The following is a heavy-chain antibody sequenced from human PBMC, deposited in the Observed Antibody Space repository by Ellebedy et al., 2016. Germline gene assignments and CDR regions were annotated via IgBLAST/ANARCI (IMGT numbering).Heavy chain of an antibody. CDR2: IYPGDSDT. J-gene: IGHJ4*02. D-gene: IGHD5-12*01. CDR3: ARPNGDSFDY. V-gene: IGHV5-51*01. CDR1: GFGFTSYW. Sequence: ASVKVSCKGSGFGFTSYWLGWVRQMPGKGLEWMGLIYPGDSDTRYSPSFQGQVTISADKSISTAYLQWSSLKASDTAMYYCARPNGDSFDYWGPGMSVTVTS.